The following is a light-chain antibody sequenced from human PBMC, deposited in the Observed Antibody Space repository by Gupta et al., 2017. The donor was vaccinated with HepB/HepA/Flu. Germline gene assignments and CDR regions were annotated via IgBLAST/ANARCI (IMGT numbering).Light chain of an antibody. CDR2: QDN. CDR3: QAWDSGVV. V-gene: IGLV3-1*01. CDR1: RLGDKY. J-gene: IGLJ3*02. Sequence: SYELTQPPSVSVSPGQTASITCSGDRLGDKYACWYQQKPGQSPTLVSYQDNKRPSGIPERFSGSNSGNTATLTLSGTQAMDEADYYCQAWDSGVVFGGGTKLTVL.